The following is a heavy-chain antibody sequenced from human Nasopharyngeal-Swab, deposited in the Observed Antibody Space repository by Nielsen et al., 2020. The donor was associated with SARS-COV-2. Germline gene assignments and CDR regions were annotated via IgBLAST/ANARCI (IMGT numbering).Heavy chain of an antibody. V-gene: IGHV3-11*04. CDR3: ASYKMGIDY. D-gene: IGHD3-10*01. Sequence: WIRQPPGKGLEWVAVISFNGSREDYADSVKGRFTISRDNAKNSLYLQMNSLRAEDTAVYYCASYKMGIDYWGQGTLVTVSS. CDR2: ISFNGSRE. J-gene: IGHJ4*02.